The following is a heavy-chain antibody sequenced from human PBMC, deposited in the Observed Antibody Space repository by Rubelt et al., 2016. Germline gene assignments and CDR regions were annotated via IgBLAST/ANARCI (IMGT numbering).Heavy chain of an antibody. D-gene: IGHD2-2*01. CDR1: GFTFSDNE. V-gene: IGHV3-48*03. CDR3: ARSTSLN. CDR2: INYSGTTT. J-gene: IGHJ4*02. Sequence: DVHLVESGGGLVQPGGSLRLSCAASGFTFSDNEMNWVRQAPGKGLEWVSYINYSGTTTDYADSVKGRFTISRDNAKNSVYLQMNSLRAEDTAVYYCARSTSLNWGQGTLVTVSS.